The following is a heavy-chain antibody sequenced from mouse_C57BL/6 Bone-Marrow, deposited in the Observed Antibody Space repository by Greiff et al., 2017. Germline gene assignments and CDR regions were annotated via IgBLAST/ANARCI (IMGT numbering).Heavy chain of an antibody. CDR3: ARGIYYGNYDYFDY. CDR2: INPNYGTT. CDR1: GYSFTDYN. J-gene: IGHJ2*01. D-gene: IGHD2-1*01. V-gene: IGHV1-39*01. Sequence: VHVKQSGPELVKPGASVKISCKASGYSFTDYNMNWVKQSNGKSLEWIGVINPNYGTTSYNQKFKGKATLTVDQSSSTAYMQLNSLTSEDSAVYYCARGIYYGNYDYFDYWGQGTTLTVSS.